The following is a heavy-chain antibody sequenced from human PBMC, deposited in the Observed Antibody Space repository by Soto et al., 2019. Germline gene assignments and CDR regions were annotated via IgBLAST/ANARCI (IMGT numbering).Heavy chain of an antibody. V-gene: IGHV1-18*01. CDR2: ISTYNGNT. Sequence: QVQLVQSGAEVKKPGASVKVSCKASGYSFITYGISWVRQAPGQGLEWMGWISTYNGNTNYAKKLQGRVTMTRDTSTTTGYRELTSLRYDDTAVYYCARDRPTSSIRARDYYYAMDVWGQVTTVTVSS. CDR1: GYSFITYG. CDR3: ARDRPTSSIRARDYYYAMDV. D-gene: IGHD6-6*01. J-gene: IGHJ6*02.